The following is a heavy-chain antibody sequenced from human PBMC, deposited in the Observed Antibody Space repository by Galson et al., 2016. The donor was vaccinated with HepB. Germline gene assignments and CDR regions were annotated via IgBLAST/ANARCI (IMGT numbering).Heavy chain of an antibody. D-gene: IGHD2-8*01. CDR1: GGSISSSDDY. CDR3: ARHTGNGWPFYFDL. V-gene: IGHV4-39*02. Sequence: SETLSLTCTVAGGSISSSDDYWGCIRQPPGKGLEWIGSIYSDGGPYYNPSLKSRVTMSVDTSRNYFSLKLIAVTAADTAVYYCARHTGNGWPFYFDLWGQGTLVTVSS. CDR2: IYSDGGP. J-gene: IGHJ4*02.